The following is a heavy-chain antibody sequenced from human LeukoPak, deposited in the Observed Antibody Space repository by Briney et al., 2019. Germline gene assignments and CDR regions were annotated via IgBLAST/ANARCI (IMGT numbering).Heavy chain of an antibody. CDR3: ARDPPYSSGSVPDY. CDR1: GFTFSSYA. V-gene: IGHV3-30-3*01. CDR2: ISYDGSNK. D-gene: IGHD6-19*01. Sequence: GGSLRLSCAASGFTFSSYAMHWVRQAPGKGLEWVAVISYDGSNKYYADSVKGRFTISRDNSKNTLYLQMNSLRAEDTAVYYCARDPPYSSGSVPDYWGQGTLVTVSS. J-gene: IGHJ4*02.